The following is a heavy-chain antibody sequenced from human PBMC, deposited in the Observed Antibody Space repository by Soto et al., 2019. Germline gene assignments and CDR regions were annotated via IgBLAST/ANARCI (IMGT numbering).Heavy chain of an antibody. J-gene: IGHJ4*02. D-gene: IGHD3-9*01. CDR3: ARDKNGGNILRYFDWLAPAPDY. CDR2: IWYDGSNK. CDR1: GFTFSSYG. Sequence: QVQLVESGGGVVQPGRSLRLSCAASGFTFSSYGMHWVRQAPGKGLEWVAVIWYDGSNKYYADSVKGRFTISRDNSKNTLYLQMNSLRAEDTAVYYCARDKNGGNILRYFDWLAPAPDYWGQGTLVTVSS. V-gene: IGHV3-33*01.